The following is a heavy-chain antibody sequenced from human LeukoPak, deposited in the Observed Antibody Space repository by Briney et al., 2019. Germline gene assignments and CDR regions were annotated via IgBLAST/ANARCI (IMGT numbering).Heavy chain of an antibody. D-gene: IGHD1-26*01. CDR3: AKEGSGSPPHAFDI. CDR2: ISSSSSYI. CDR1: GFTFSSYS. Sequence: GGSLRLSCAASGFTFSSYSMNWVRQAPGKGLEWVSSISSSSSYIYYADSVKGRFTISRDNAKNSLYLQMNSLRAEDTALYYCAKEGSGSPPHAFDIWGQGTMVTVSS. V-gene: IGHV3-21*04. J-gene: IGHJ3*02.